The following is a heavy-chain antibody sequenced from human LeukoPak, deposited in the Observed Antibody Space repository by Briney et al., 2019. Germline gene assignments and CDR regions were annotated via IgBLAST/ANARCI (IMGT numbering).Heavy chain of an antibody. CDR3: ASHHYYGAGSVRGWFDP. D-gene: IGHD3-10*01. Sequence: SETLSLTCAVSGASISGNNWWSWVRQPPGKGLEWIGEIYHGGSTNYSPSLKSRVTISMDASKNQLSLKLSSVTAADTAVYYCASHHYYGAGSVRGWFDPWSQGSLVTVSS. CDR1: GASISGNNW. CDR2: IYHGGST. J-gene: IGHJ5*02. V-gene: IGHV4-4*02.